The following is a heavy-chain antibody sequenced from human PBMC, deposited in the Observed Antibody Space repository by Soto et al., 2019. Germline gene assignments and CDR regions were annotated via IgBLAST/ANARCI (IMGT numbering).Heavy chain of an antibody. D-gene: IGHD1-26*01. Sequence: GGSLRLSCAASGFTFSSYAMSWVRQAPGKGLEWVSAISGSGGGTYYADSVKGRFTISRDNSKNTLYLQMNSLRAEDTAVYYCANSMLVGAKPFDSWGQGTLVTVSS. J-gene: IGHJ4*02. CDR2: ISGSGGGT. CDR1: GFTFSSYA. V-gene: IGHV3-23*01. CDR3: ANSMLVGAKPFDS.